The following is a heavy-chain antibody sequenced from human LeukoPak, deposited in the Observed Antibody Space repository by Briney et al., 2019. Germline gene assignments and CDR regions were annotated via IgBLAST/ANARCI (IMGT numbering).Heavy chain of an antibody. CDR1: GFTLSSFA. V-gene: IGHV3-23*01. Sequence: GGSLSPSCALSGFTLSSFAISWVRQAAGHGLEWVSAISGSGGSTYYADSVKGRFTISRDNSKNTLYLQMNSLRAEDTAVYYCAKDPRDGDAFDIWGQGTMVTVSS. J-gene: IGHJ3*02. CDR3: AKDPRDGDAFDI. CDR2: ISGSGGST.